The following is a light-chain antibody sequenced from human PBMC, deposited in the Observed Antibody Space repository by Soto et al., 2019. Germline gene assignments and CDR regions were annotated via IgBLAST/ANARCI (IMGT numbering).Light chain of an antibody. CDR2: GAS. CDR1: QSVSSK. CDR3: QQCNNWPPWT. V-gene: IGKV3-15*01. Sequence: EIVMTQSPATLSVSPGERATLSCRASQSVSSKLAWYQQKPGQAPRLLIYGASTRATGIPARFSGSGSGTEFTLTISSLQSEDFAVYYCQQCNNWPPWTFGQGTKVEIK. J-gene: IGKJ1*01.